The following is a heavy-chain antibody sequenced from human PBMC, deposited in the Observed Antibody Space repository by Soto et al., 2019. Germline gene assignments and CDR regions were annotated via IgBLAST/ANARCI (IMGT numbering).Heavy chain of an antibody. CDR3: ARVDSVDYYYGMDV. Sequence: EVQLVESGGGLIQPGGSLRLSCAASGFTVSYFYMNWVRQAPGKGLEWVSVIYGGDSTYYADSMKGRFTTSRDSSKNTVYLQMNSLRAEDTAVYYCARVDSVDYYYGMDVWGQGTTVTVSS. V-gene: IGHV3-53*01. CDR1: GFTVSYFY. J-gene: IGHJ6*02. D-gene: IGHD2-15*01. CDR2: IYGGDST.